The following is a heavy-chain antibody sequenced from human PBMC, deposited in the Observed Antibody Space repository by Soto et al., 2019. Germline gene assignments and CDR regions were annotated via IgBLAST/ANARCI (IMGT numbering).Heavy chain of an antibody. J-gene: IGHJ4*02. D-gene: IGHD3-10*01. CDR3: ARGGLWFGELLRR. V-gene: IGHV4-34*01. CDR2: INHSGST. Sequence: SETLSLTCAVYGGSFSGYYWSWIRQPPGKGLEWIGEINHSGSTNYNPSLKSRVTISVDTSKNQFSLKLCSVTAADTAVYYCARGGLWFGELLRRWGQGTLVTVSS. CDR1: GGSFSGYY.